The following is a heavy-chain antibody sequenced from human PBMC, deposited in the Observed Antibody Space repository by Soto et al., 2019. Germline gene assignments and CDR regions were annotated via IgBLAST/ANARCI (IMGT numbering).Heavy chain of an antibody. CDR2: IYWDDDK. V-gene: IGHV2-5*02. CDR3: AHRTYYYDSSGYWGNFQH. J-gene: IGHJ1*01. Sequence: SGPTLVNPTQTLTLTCTFSGFSLSTSGVGVGWIRQPPGKALEWLALIYWDDDKRYSPSLKSRLTITKDTSKNQVVLTMTNMDPVDTATYYCAHRTYYYDSSGYWGNFQHWGQGTLVTVSS. CDR1: GFSLSTSGVG. D-gene: IGHD3-22*01.